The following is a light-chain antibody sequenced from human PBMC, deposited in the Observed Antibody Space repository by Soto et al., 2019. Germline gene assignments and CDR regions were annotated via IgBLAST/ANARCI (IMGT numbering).Light chain of an antibody. Sequence: EIVLTQSPGTLSLSPGESATLSCRASQSVSIYLAWYQQKPGQAPRLLLFDASNRATGVPDRFSGSGSGTDFTLTITTLEPEDFAVYYCQQYGSSPRTFGQGTKVDIK. CDR1: QSVSIY. J-gene: IGKJ1*01. CDR2: DAS. CDR3: QQYGSSPRT. V-gene: IGKV3-20*01.